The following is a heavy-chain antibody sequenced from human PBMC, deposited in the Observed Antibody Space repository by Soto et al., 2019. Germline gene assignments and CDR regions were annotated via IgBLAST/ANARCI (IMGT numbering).Heavy chain of an antibody. CDR3: ASGAPEYYGSGSRFDY. D-gene: IGHD3-10*01. V-gene: IGHV4-34*01. J-gene: IGHJ4*02. Sequence: QVQLQQWGAGLLKPSETLSLTCAVYGGSFSGYYWSWIRQPPGKGLEWIGEINHSGSTNYNPSLKSRVTRSVDTSKNQFSLKLSSVTAADTAVYYCASGAPEYYGSGSRFDYWGQGTLVTVSS. CDR2: INHSGST. CDR1: GGSFSGYY.